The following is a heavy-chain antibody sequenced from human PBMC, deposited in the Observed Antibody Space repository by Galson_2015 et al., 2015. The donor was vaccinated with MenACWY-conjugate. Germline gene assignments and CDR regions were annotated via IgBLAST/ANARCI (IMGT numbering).Heavy chain of an antibody. CDR3: AYGTFKHDYGDYIAFDI. J-gene: IGHJ3*02. CDR1: GFSLSTSGMC. Sequence: ALVKPTQTLTLTCTFSGFSLSTSGMCVSWIRQPPGKALEWLAHIFSNDEKSYSTSLKSRLTISRDTSKDQVVLTMTNMDPVDTATYYCAYGTFKHDYGDYIAFDIWGQGTMVTVSS. CDR2: IFSNDEK. V-gene: IGHV2-70*01. D-gene: IGHD4-17*01.